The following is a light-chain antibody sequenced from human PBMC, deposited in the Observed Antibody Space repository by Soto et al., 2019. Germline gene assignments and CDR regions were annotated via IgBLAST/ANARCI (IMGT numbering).Light chain of an antibody. Sequence: QLVLTQPPSASASLGASVTLTCTLSSGYGNYKVDWYQQRPGKGPRFVMRVGTGGIVGSKGDGIPDRFSVLGSGLNWYLTIKNIQEEDESDYHCGTDHGSGINFVVVFGGGTKLTVL. J-gene: IGLJ2*01. CDR3: GTDHGSGINFVVV. V-gene: IGLV9-49*01. CDR1: SGYGNYK. CDR2: VGTGGIVG.